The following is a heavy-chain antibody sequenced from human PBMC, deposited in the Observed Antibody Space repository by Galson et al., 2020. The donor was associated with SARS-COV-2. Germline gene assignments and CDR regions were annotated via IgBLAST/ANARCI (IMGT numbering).Heavy chain of an antibody. CDR3: AGTPRTRTIFGVVITARRGVDV. CDR2: INHSGTT. CDR1: VGSFSGFS. Sequence: ETSETLSLTCAVYVGSFSGFSWSWVRHSPGKGLEWIGEINHSGTTTYNPSPKSRVPISVDTSKNQFSLKLSSVTAADTAVYYCAGTPRTRTIFGVVITARRGVDVWGQGTTVTVSS. D-gene: IGHD3-3*01. V-gene: IGHV4-34*01. J-gene: IGHJ6*02.